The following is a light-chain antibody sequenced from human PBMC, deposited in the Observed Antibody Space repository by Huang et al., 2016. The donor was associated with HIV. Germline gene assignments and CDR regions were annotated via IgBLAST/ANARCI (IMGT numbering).Light chain of an antibody. J-gene: IGKJ2*01. Sequence: ELVLTQSPATLSLSPWQRATLSCRASQSVSSYLAWYQQKPGQAPRLIIYDTSKRATGVPARFSGSGSGTDFTLTINRLEPEDFAVYYCQQHSNWPLLGQGTKLEI. CDR2: DTS. CDR1: QSVSSY. V-gene: IGKV3-11*01. CDR3: QQHSNWPL.